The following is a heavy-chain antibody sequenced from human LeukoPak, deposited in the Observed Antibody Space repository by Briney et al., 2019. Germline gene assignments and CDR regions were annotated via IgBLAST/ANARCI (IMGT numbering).Heavy chain of an antibody. CDR2: IYYSGST. D-gene: IGHD6-6*01. Sequence: PSETLSLTCTVSGGSISSSSYYWGWIRQPPGKGLEWIGSIYYSGSTYYNPSLKSRVTISVDTSKNQFPLKLSSVTAADTAVYCCACQPGIAARWSYYYGMDVWGQGTTVTVSS. CDR1: GGSISSSSYY. V-gene: IGHV4-39*01. CDR3: ACQPGIAARWSYYYGMDV. J-gene: IGHJ6*02.